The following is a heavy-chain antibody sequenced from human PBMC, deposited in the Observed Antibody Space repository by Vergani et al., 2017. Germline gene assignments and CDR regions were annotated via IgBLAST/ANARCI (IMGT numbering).Heavy chain of an antibody. CDR1: GSSVNSYY. CDR3: ASDTHSGQRADR. Sequence: QVKLQESGPGLVKPSETLSLTCTVSGSSVNSYYLSWLRQPPGKGLEWMGYVSFRGDTLYDPSVKGRMTISLNTSSNQFSHYLTSVTAADTAVYYCASDTHSGQRADRWGQGILVTV. J-gene: IGHJ4*01. V-gene: IGHV4-59*02. D-gene: IGHD6-19*01. CDR2: VSFRGDT.